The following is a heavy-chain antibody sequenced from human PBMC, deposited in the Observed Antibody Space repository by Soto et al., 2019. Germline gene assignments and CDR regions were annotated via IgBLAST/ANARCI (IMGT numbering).Heavy chain of an antibody. CDR3: ARELAFGGAVYFDY. CDR2: IYYSGST. J-gene: IGHJ4*02. D-gene: IGHD3-16*01. CDR1: GGSISSYY. Sequence: TSETLSLTCTVSGGSISSYYWSWIRQPPGKGLEWIGYIYYSGSTNYNPSLKSRVTISVDTSKNQFSLKLSSVTAADTAVYYCARELAFGGAVYFDYWGQGTLVTVSS. V-gene: IGHV4-59*01.